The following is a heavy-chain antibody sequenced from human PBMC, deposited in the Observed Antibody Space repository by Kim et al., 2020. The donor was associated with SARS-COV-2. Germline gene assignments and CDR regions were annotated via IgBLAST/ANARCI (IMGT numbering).Heavy chain of an antibody. D-gene: IGHD3-10*01. V-gene: IGHV3-15*01. CDR3: TTDDYYGSGSQYGVRYYYGMDV. J-gene: IGHJ6*02. CDR1: GFTFSNAW. Sequence: GGSLRLSCAASGFTFSNAWMSWVRQAPGKGLEWVGRIKSKTDGGTTDYAAPVKGRFTISRDDSKNTLYLQMNSLKTEDTAVYYFTTDDYYGSGSQYGVRYYYGMDVWGQGTTVTVSS. CDR2: IKSKTDGGTT.